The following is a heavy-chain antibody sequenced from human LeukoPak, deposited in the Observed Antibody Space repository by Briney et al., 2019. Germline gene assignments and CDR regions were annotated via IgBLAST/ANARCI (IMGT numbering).Heavy chain of an antibody. V-gene: IGHV3-23*01. Sequence: PGGSLRLSCAASGFTFSSYAMSWVRQAPGKGLEWVSGLSGSGVSTYYADSVKGRFTISRDNSKNTLYLQMSSLRAEDTAVYYCAKDLRPGIPLFGWFDPWGQGTPVTVS. CDR3: AKDLRPGIPLFGWFDP. CDR2: LSGSGVST. CDR1: GFTFSSYA. D-gene: IGHD3-3*01. J-gene: IGHJ5*02.